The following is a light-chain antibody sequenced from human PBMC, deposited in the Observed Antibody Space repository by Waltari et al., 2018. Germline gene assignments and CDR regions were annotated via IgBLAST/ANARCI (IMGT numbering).Light chain of an antibody. J-gene: IGKJ3*01. CDR1: QSVSSS. CDR3: QQSSSTPPFT. Sequence: EIVLTQSPDTLSLSPGERATLSCRASQSVSSSLAWYQQKPGQAPRRLFCGASNRATGIPDRVSGSGSGTDFTLTINSLQPEDFATYYCQQSSSTPPFTFGPGTKVEIK. V-gene: IGKV3-20*01. CDR2: GAS.